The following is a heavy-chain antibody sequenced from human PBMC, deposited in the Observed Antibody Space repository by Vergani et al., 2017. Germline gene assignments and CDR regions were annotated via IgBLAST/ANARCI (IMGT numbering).Heavy chain of an antibody. V-gene: IGHV1-18*01. J-gene: IGHJ4*02. CDR3: ARDRGNSGDYNFDY. D-gene: IGHD1-26*01. CDR2: ISVYNGET. CDR1: GYTLSTYG. Sequence: QVQLVQSGAEVKKPGASVKVSCKASGYTLSTYGISWVRQAPGQGLEWLGWISVYNGETKFAQKFQGRVTLTRDTSTDTAYMEMGSLRSDDTAVYYCARDRGNSGDYNFDYWGQGTLVTVSS.